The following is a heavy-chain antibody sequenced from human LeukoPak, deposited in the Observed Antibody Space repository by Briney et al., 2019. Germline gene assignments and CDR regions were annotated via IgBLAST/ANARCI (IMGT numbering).Heavy chain of an antibody. J-gene: IGHJ3*02. D-gene: IGHD3-10*01. CDR1: GGSISSYY. CDR3: ARGITMVRGVIWPNDAFDI. V-gene: IGHV4-59*01. Sequence: PSETLSLTCTVSGGSISSYYWSWIRQPPGKGLEWIGYIYYSGSTNYNPSLKSRVTISVDTSKNQFSLKLSSVTAADTAVYYCARGITMVRGVIWPNDAFDIWGQGTMVTVSS. CDR2: IYYSGST.